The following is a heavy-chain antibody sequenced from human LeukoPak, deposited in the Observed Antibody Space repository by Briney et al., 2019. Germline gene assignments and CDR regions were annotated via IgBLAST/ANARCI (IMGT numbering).Heavy chain of an antibody. J-gene: IGHJ5*02. CDR1: GFTFSSYN. V-gene: IGHV3-21*01. CDR3: ARSPAFRGWFDP. Sequence: PGGSLRHSCAASGFTFSSYNMNWVRQAPGKGLEWVAYISIGTSFIYYADSVKGRFTISRDNAKNSLYLQVNSLRAEDTAVYYCARSPAFRGWFDPWGQGTLVTVSS. CDR2: ISIGTSFI.